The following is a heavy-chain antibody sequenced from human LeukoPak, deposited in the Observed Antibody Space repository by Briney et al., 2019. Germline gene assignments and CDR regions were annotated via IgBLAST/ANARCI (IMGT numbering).Heavy chain of an antibody. CDR2: IYYRSKWCN. Sequence: SQTLSLTCDISGDTVSSTSAGWNWIRQSPSRGLEWLGRIYYRSKWCNHYAISVKSRITINPDTSKTQFSLQLNSVTHEDTAVYCTGGGLVRGLLHWFDPWGQGTLVTVSS. V-gene: IGHV6-1*01. J-gene: IGHJ5*02. D-gene: IGHD3-10*01. CDR1: GDTVSSTSAG. CDR3: GGGLVRGLLHWFDP.